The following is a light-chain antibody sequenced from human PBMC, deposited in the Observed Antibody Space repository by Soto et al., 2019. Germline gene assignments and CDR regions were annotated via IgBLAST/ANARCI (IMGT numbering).Light chain of an antibody. J-gene: IGLJ3*02. V-gene: IGLV2-8*01. CDR3: SSYAGSNIGV. CDR2: EVS. CDR1: SSDVGGYNY. Sequence: QSVLTQPPSASGSPGQSVAISCTGTSSDVGGYNYVSWYQQYPGKAPKLMIYEVSKRPSGVPDRFSGSKSGNTASLTVSGLQAEDEADYYCSSYAGSNIGVFGGGTKVTVL.